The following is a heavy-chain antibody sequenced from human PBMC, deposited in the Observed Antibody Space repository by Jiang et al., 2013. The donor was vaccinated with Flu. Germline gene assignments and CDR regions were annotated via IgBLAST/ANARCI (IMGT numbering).Heavy chain of an antibody. CDR2: IYPGDSDT. J-gene: IGHJ4*02. CDR3: VLTKRGYSGYDSGGFDY. CDR1: GYSFTSYW. V-gene: IGHV5-51*01. D-gene: IGHD5-12*01. Sequence: SLKISCKGSGYSFTSYWIGWVRQMPGKGLEWMGIIYPGDSDTRYSPSFQGQVTISADKSISTAYLQWSSLKASDTAMYYCVLTKRGYSGYDSGGFDYWGQGTLVTVSS.